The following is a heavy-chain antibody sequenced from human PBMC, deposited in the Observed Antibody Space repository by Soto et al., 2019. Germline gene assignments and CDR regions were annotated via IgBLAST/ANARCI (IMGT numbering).Heavy chain of an antibody. CDR2: ISYDGSNK. V-gene: IGHV3-30*18. CDR1: GFTFSSYG. CDR3: AKDRAIVLVPATPKQYGMDV. Sequence: QVQLVESGGGVVQPGRSLRLSCAASGFTFSSYGMHWVRQAPGKGLEWVAVISYDGSNKYYADSVKGRFTISRDNSKNTLYLQMNSLRAEDTAVYYCAKDRAIVLVPATPKQYGMDVWGQGTTVTVSS. J-gene: IGHJ6*02. D-gene: IGHD2-2*01.